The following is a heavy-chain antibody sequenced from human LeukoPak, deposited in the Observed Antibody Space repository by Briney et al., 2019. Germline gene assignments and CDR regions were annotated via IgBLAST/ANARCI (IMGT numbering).Heavy chain of an antibody. J-gene: IGHJ4*02. Sequence: PGGTLRLSCAASGFTFSNSGMSWVRQAPGKGLEWVSAISTDAGEAHYADSVKGRFTISRDNPKNTVSLQMSSLRAEDTALYYCAKGSGNGYGSGPFDYWGQGTLVTVSS. CDR2: ISTDAGEA. D-gene: IGHD3-10*01. CDR3: AKGSGNGYGSGPFDY. CDR1: GFTFSNSG. V-gene: IGHV3-23*01.